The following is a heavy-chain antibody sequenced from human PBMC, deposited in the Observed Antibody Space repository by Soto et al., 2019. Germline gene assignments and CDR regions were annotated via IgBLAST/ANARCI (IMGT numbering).Heavy chain of an antibody. V-gene: IGHV3-7*01. CDR1: GFTFSSYW. CDR3: AXEGSLRVPIYYYYGMDV. D-gene: IGHD2-15*01. CDR2: IKQDGSEK. J-gene: IGHJ6*02. Sequence: PGGSLRLSCAASGFTFSSYWMSWVRQAPGKGLEWVANIKQDGSEKYYVDSVRGRFTISRDNAKNSLYLQMNSLRAEDTAVYYCAXEGSLRVPIYYYYGMDVWGPGTTVTVSS.